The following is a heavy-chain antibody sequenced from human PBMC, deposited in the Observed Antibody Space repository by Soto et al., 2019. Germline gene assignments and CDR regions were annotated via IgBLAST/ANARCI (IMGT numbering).Heavy chain of an antibody. Sequence: GGSLRLSCAASGFTFSSYGMHWVRQAPGKGLEWVAVIWYDGSNKYYADSVKGRFTISRDNSKNTLYLQMNSLRAEDTAVYYCARDEHTVTGYDAFDIWGQGTMVTVS. D-gene: IGHD4-17*01. CDR3: ARDEHTVTGYDAFDI. J-gene: IGHJ3*02. CDR1: GFTFSSYG. V-gene: IGHV3-33*01. CDR2: IWYDGSNK.